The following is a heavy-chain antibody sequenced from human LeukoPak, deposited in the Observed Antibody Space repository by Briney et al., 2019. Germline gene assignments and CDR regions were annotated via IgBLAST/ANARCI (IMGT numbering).Heavy chain of an antibody. CDR2: ITGGSDST. CDR1: GFTFSTYV. CDR3: AKGSAKVRPYYFDY. Sequence: GGSLRLSCAASGFTFSTYVMSWVRQAPGKGLEWVSAITGGSDSTYYADSVKGRFTISRDNSKNTLYLQMNSLRADDTAVYYRAKGSAKVRPYYFDYWGQGTLVTVSS. V-gene: IGHV3-23*01. J-gene: IGHJ4*02. D-gene: IGHD2-15*01.